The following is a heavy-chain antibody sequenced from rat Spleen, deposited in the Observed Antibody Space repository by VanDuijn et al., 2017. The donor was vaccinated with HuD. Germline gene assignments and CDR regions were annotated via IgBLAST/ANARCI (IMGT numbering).Heavy chain of an antibody. CDR1: GFTFSNYG. Sequence: EVQLVESGGGLVQPGRSLKLSCAASGFTFSNYGMAWVRQAPTKGLEWVATINYDGSSTFYRDSVKGRFTISRDNAKSTLYLQMDSLRSEDTATYYCSRNNYGGYSEFGWFAYWGQGTLVTVS. CDR3: SRNNYGGYSEFGWFAY. V-gene: IGHV5-29*01. CDR2: INYDGSST. D-gene: IGHD1-11*01. J-gene: IGHJ3*01.